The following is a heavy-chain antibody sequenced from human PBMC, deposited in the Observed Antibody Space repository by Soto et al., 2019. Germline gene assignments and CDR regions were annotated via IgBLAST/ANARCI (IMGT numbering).Heavy chain of an antibody. CDR1: GYTLTELS. V-gene: IGHV1-24*01. CDR2: FDPEDGET. Sequence: GASVKVSCKVSGYTLTELSMHWVRQAPGKGLEWMGGFDPEDGETIYAQKFQGRVTMTEDTSTDTAYMELSSLRSEDTAVYYCATRWFDCTNGVCYPRNWFDPWGQGTLVTVSS. J-gene: IGHJ5*02. CDR3: ATRWFDCTNGVCYPRNWFDP. D-gene: IGHD2-8*01.